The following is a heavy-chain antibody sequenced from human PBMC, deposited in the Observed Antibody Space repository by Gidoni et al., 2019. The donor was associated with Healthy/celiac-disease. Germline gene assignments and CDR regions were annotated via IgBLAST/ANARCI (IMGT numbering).Heavy chain of an antibody. D-gene: IGHD2-15*01. J-gene: IGHJ6*02. Sequence: QVPLVQSGAEVKKPGSSVKVSCMASGGTFSSYALSWLRQAPGHGFGWMGGIIPIFGTANYEQKFQGRVTITADESTSTAYMELSSLRSEDTAVYYWAREPYCSGGSCYPNYYGMDVWGQGTTVTVSS. CDR3: AREPYCSGGSCYPNYYGMDV. CDR1: GGTFSSYA. CDR2: IIPIFGTA. V-gene: IGHV1-69*01.